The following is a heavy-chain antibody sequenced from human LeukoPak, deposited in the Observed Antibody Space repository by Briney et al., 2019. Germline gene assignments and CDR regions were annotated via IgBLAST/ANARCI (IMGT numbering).Heavy chain of an antibody. J-gene: IGHJ4*02. CDR3: AKGYSGSYYKFDF. D-gene: IGHD1-26*01. Sequence: GGSLRLSCAASGFTFSSYAMHWVRQAPGKGLEWVAVISYDGSNKYYADSVKGRFTISRDNSKNTLYLQMNSLRAEDTALYYCAKGYSGSYYKFDFWGQGTLVTVSS. CDR2: ISYDGSNK. V-gene: IGHV3-30-3*01. CDR1: GFTFSSYA.